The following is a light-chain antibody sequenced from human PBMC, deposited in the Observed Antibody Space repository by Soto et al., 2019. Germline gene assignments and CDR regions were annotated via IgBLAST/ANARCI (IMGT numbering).Light chain of an antibody. J-gene: IGKJ2*01. CDR2: DVS. V-gene: IGKV3-20*01. CDR1: QSVRSSF. Sequence: EIVLTQSPGTLSLSPGERATLSCRASQSVRSSFFAWYQQKPGQAPRLLIYDVSVRATGIPDRFSGSGSGTDFTLTINSLDHEDFAVYYCQQYENSLMYTFGQGTKLEIK. CDR3: QQYENSLMYT.